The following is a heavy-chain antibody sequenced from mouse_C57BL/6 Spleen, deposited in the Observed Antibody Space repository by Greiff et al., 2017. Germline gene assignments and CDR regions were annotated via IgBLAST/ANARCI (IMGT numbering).Heavy chain of an antibody. J-gene: IGHJ4*01. Sequence: VQLQQSGTVLARPGASVKMSCKTSGYTFTSYWMHWVKQRPGQGLEWIGAIYPGNSDTSYNQKFKGKAKLTAVTSASTAYMELSSLTNEDSAVYYCTLITTVVANAMDYWGQGTSVTVSS. D-gene: IGHD1-1*01. CDR2: IYPGNSDT. V-gene: IGHV1-5*01. CDR1: GYTFTSYW. CDR3: TLITTVVANAMDY.